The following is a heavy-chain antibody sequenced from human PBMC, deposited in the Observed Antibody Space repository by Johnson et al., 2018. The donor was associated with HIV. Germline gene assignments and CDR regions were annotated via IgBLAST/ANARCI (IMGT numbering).Heavy chain of an antibody. Sequence: VQLVESGGGLVQPGGSLRLSCAASGFTFSSYAMSWVRQAPGKGLEWVSAISGSSGSTIYYADSVKGRCTISRDNSKNTLYLQMNSLRAEDTAVYYCARDPTTVVAFDAFDIWGQGTMVTVSS. CDR3: ARDPTTVVAFDAFDI. V-gene: IGHV3-23*04. J-gene: IGHJ3*02. CDR1: GFTFSSYA. D-gene: IGHD4-23*01. CDR2: ISGSSGSTI.